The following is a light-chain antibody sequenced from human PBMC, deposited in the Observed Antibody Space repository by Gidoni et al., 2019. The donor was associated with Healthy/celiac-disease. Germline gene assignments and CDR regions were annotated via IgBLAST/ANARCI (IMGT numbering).Light chain of an antibody. V-gene: IGKV2-28*01. CDR3: MQALQTPFT. Sequence: DIVMTQSPLPLPVTPGEPASISCRSSQSLLHSNGYNYLDWYLQKPGQTPQLLIYWGSNRASGVPDRFRGSGSGTDFTLKISRVEAEDVGVYYCMQALQTPFTFGQGTKLEIK. CDR2: WGS. J-gene: IGKJ2*01. CDR1: QSLLHSNGYNY.